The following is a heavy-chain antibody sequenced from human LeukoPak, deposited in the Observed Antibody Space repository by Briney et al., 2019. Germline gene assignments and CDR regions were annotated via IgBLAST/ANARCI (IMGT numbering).Heavy chain of an antibody. CDR3: ARVGLRLGELSVY. J-gene: IGHJ4*02. Sequence: PSETLSLTCTVSDYSISSGYYWGWIRQPPGKGLEWIGSMYHSGSTYYNPSLKSRVTISVDTSKNQFSLKLSSVTAADTAVYYCARVGLRLGELSVYWGQGTLVTVSS. D-gene: IGHD3-16*02. CDR1: DYSISSGYY. V-gene: IGHV4-38-2*02. CDR2: MYHSGST.